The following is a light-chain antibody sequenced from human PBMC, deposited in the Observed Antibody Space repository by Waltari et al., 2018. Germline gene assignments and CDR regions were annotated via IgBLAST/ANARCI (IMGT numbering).Light chain of an antibody. V-gene: IGKV4-1*01. CDR3: QQYNNWPRT. Sequence: DIVMTQSPDSLAVSLGERATINCKSSQRRFSSSHSKTYIAWYQHKPGQPPKLLIYWASIRASGVPDRFSGSGSGTDFTLTISSLQSEDFAVYYCQQYNNWPRTFGQGTKVEIK. CDR2: WAS. CDR1: QRRFSSSHSKTY. J-gene: IGKJ1*01.